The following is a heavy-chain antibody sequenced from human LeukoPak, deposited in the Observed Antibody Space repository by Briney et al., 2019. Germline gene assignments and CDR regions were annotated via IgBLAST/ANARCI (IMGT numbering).Heavy chain of an antibody. CDR3: AQEQLGLIY. CDR2: ISGSGGST. CDR1: GFTFSSYA. Sequence: GGSLRLSCAASGFTFSSYAMSWVRQAPGKGLEWVSGISGSGGSTYYTDSVKGRFTISGDNSKNTLYLQMNSLRAEDTAVYYCAQEQLGLIYWGQGTLVTVSS. J-gene: IGHJ4*02. V-gene: IGHV3-23*01. D-gene: IGHD6-6*01.